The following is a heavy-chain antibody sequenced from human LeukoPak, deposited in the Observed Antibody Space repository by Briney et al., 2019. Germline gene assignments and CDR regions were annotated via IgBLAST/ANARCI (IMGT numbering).Heavy chain of an antibody. Sequence: GESLKISCKGSGYRFTNYWISWVRQMPGKGLEWMGRINPSDSYTNYSPSFQGHVTISADTSISTAYLQWSSLKASDTAMYYCATMREQQLVRGDWFDPWGQGTLVTVS. CDR1: GYRFTNYW. V-gene: IGHV5-10-1*01. D-gene: IGHD6-13*01. J-gene: IGHJ5*02. CDR3: ATMREQQLVRGDWFDP. CDR2: INPSDSYT.